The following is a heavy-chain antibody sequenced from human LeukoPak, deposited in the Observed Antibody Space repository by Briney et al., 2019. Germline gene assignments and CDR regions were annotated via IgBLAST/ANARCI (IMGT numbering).Heavy chain of an antibody. J-gene: IGHJ4*02. D-gene: IGHD3-10*01. V-gene: IGHV4-30-2*01. CDR2: IYHSGST. Sequence: PSETLSLTCAVSGGSISSGGYSWSWIRQPPGKGLEWIGYIYHSGSTYYNPSLKSRVTISVDRSKNQFSLKLSSVTAADTAVYYCASTGGFGELTDYWGQGTLVTVSS. CDR3: ASTGGFGELTDY. CDR1: GGSISSGGYS.